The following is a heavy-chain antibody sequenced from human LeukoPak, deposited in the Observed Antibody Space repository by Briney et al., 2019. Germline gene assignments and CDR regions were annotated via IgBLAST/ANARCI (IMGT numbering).Heavy chain of an antibody. V-gene: IGHV3-23*01. D-gene: IGHD3-10*01. Sequence: PGGSLRLSCAASGFTFSSYAMSWVRQAPGKGLEWVSAISGSGGSTYYADSVKGRFTISRDNPKNTLYLQMNSLRAEDTAVYYCAKARLWFGELDYWGQGTLVTVSS. CDR3: AKARLWFGELDY. CDR2: ISGSGGST. CDR1: GFTFSSYA. J-gene: IGHJ4*02.